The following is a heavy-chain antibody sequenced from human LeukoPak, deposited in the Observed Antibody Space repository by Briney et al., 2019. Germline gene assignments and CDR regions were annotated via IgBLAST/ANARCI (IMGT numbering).Heavy chain of an antibody. J-gene: IGHJ4*02. Sequence: PGGSLRLSCAVSGFTFSNYWMSWVRQAPGKGLEWVANIKQDGTGKYYVDSAEGRFTISRDNAKNSLYLQMDSLRAEDTAVYYCARDKRPYYDMWSGPFDYWGQGTLVTVSS. CDR2: IKQDGTGK. CDR1: GFTFSNYW. CDR3: ARDKRPYYDMWSGPFDY. V-gene: IGHV3-7*01. D-gene: IGHD3-3*01.